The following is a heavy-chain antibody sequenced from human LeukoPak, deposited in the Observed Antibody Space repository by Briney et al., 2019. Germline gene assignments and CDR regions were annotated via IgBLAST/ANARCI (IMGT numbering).Heavy chain of an antibody. Sequence: PSETLSLTCTVSGGSISGYYWSWIRQPAGKGLEWIGRIHTSGSTNYNPSLKSRVSMSLDTPKNQFSLKLRSVTAADTAVYYCAREALPNGVWRVGWFDPWGQGTLVTVFS. CDR3: AREALPNGVWRVGWFDP. D-gene: IGHD2-8*01. CDR1: GGSISGYY. CDR2: IHTSGST. V-gene: IGHV4-4*07. J-gene: IGHJ5*02.